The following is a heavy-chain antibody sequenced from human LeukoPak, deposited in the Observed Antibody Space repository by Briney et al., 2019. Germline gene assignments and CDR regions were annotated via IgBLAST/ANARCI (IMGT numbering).Heavy chain of an antibody. V-gene: IGHV4-34*01. D-gene: IGHD3-22*01. Sequence: SETLSLTCAVYGGSFSGYYWSWIRQPPGKGLEWIGEINHSGSTNYNPSLKSRVTISVDTSKNQFSLKLSSVTAADAAVYYCARALLPHYMDVWGKGTTVTISS. CDR3: ARALLPHYMDV. CDR2: INHSGST. CDR1: GGSFSGYY. J-gene: IGHJ6*03.